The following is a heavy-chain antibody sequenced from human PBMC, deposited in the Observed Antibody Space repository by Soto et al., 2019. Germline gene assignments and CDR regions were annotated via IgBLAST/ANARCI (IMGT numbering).Heavy chain of an antibody. V-gene: IGHV1-69*04. CDR1: GCTFSIYT. J-gene: IGHJ6*03. CDR3: ARDRDYGDYVGYYYYYMDV. CDR2: IIPILGIA. Sequence: VASVKLSCTASGCTFSIYTISWVRQAPGQGLEWMGRIIPILGIANYAQKFQGRVTITADKSTSTAYMELSSLRSEDTAVYYCARDRDYGDYVGYYYYYMDVWGRGTTVTVSS. D-gene: IGHD4-17*01.